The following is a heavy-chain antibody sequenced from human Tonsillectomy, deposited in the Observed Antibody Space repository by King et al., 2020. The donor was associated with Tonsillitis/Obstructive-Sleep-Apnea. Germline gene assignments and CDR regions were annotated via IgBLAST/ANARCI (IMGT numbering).Heavy chain of an antibody. V-gene: IGHV4-59*01. D-gene: IGHD2-21*02. CDR2: IYYSGST. CDR3: ARWGGGDYDPFDI. J-gene: IGHJ3*02. Sequence: QLQESGPGLVKPSETLSLTCTVSGGSISSYYWSWIRQPPGKGLEWIGYIYYSGSTNYNPSLKSRVTISVDTSKNQFSLKLSSVTAADTAVYYCARWGGGDYDPFDIWGQGTMVTVSS. CDR1: GGSISSYY.